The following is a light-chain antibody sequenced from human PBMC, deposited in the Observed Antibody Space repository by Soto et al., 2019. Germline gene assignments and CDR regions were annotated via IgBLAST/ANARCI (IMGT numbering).Light chain of an antibody. V-gene: IGLV2-14*03. J-gene: IGLJ1*01. CDR3: TSFTSRHTYV. Sequence: QSALTQPASVSGSPGQSITISCTGTSSDVGGYNYVSWYQQHPDKAPRLMFYDVSNRPSGVSDRFSGSKSGDTASLTISGLQAEDKADYYCTSFTSRHTYVFGTGTKVTVL. CDR1: SSDVGGYNY. CDR2: DVS.